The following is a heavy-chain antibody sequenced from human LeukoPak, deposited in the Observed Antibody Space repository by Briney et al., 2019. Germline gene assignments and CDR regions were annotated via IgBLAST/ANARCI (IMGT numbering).Heavy chain of an antibody. V-gene: IGHV4-4*07. Sequence: SETLSLTCTVSGGSISSYYWSWIRQPAGKGLEWIGRIYTSGSTNYNPSLKSRVTMSVDTSKNQFSLKLSSVTAADTAVYYCARDVPHYYDSSGYYYNWFDPWGQGTLATVSS. CDR2: IYTSGST. J-gene: IGHJ5*02. CDR1: GGSISSYY. D-gene: IGHD3-22*01. CDR3: ARDVPHYYDSSGYYYNWFDP.